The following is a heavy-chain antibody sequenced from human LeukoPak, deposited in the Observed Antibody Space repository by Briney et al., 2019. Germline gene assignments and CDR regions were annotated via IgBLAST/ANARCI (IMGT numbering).Heavy chain of an antibody. CDR2: INHSGST. CDR3: ARGRRMNTVVTPNFDY. V-gene: IGHV4-34*01. Sequence: PSETLSLTCAVYGGSFSGYYWSWIRQPPGKGLEWIGEINHSGSTNYNPSLKSRVTISVDTSKNQFSLKLSSVTAADTAVYYCARGRRMNTVVTPNFDYWGQGTLVTVSS. J-gene: IGHJ4*02. D-gene: IGHD4-23*01. CDR1: GGSFSGYY.